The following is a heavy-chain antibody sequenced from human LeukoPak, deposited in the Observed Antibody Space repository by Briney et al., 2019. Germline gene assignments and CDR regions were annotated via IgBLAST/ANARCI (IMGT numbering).Heavy chain of an antibody. D-gene: IGHD4-17*01. CDR3: AKDRDYGDYGDFDY. V-gene: IGHV3-30*02. J-gene: IGHJ4*02. Sequence: GGSLRLSCAASGFTFSRYGMHWVRQAPGKGMEWVAFIRNDGSNKYYADSVKGRFTISRDNSKNTLYLQMNSLRAEDTAVYYCAKDRDYGDYGDFDYWGQGTLVTVSS. CDR1: GFTFSRYG. CDR2: IRNDGSNK.